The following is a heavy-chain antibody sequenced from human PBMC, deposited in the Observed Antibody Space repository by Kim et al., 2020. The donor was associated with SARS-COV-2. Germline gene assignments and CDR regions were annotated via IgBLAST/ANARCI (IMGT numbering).Heavy chain of an antibody. CDR2: ISSSGSTI. CDR1: GFTFSDYY. CDR3: ARDRSGGYDPFDY. V-gene: IGHV3-11*04. J-gene: IGHJ4*02. Sequence: GGSLRLSCAASGFTFSDYYMSWLRQAPGKGLVWVSDISSSGSTIHYADSVKGRFTISRDNAKNSLYLQMNSLRAEDTSVYYCARDRSGGYDPFDYCGQGT. D-gene: IGHD5-12*01.